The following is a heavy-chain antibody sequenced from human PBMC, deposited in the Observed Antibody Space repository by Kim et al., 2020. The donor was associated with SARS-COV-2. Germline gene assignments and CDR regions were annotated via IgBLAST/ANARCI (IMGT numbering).Heavy chain of an antibody. CDR2: ST. Sequence: STHYEDSVNGRFTISRDNRKNSLYLQRNSLRTEDTALYYCAKDSSGCLDYWGQGTLVTVSS. CDR3: AKDSSGCLDY. V-gene: IGHV3-43*01. J-gene: IGHJ4*02. D-gene: IGHD2-15*01.